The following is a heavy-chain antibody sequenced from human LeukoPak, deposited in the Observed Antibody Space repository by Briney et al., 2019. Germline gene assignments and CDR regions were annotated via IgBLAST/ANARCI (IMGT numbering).Heavy chain of an antibody. D-gene: IGHD6-13*01. V-gene: IGHV4-38-2*02. CDR3: ARVAAAAGPGRANWFDP. CDR1: GYSITSGYY. J-gene: IGHJ5*02. CDR2: IYHSGST. Sequence: PSETLSLTCTVSGYSITSGYYRGWIRQHPGKGLEWIGSIYHSGSTYYNPSLKSRVTISVDTSKNQFSLKLSSVTAADTAVYYCARVAAAAGPGRANWFDPWGQGTLVTVSS.